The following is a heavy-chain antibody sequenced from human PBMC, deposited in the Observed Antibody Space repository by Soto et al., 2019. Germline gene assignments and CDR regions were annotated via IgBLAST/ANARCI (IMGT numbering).Heavy chain of an antibody. J-gene: IGHJ4*02. D-gene: IGHD4-17*01. V-gene: IGHV4-59*08. CDR3: ARGYGGTLDY. CDR1: GGSISSYS. CDR2: IYYSGST. Sequence: QVQLQESGPGLVKPSETLSLTCTVSGGSISSYSWSWIRQPPGKGLEWIGYIYYSGSTNYNPSLKSRGTVSVDTAKNQCSVKLSAGSAADAAVDYCARGYGGTLDYWGQGTLVTVSS.